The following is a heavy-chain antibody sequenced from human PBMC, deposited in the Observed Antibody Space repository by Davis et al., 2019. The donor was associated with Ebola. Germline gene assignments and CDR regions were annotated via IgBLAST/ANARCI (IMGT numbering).Heavy chain of an antibody. Sequence: SETLSLTCTVSGGSISSGDYYWSWIRQPPGKGLEWIGYIYYSGRTYYNPSLKSRVTISVDTSKNQFSLKLSSVTAADTAVYYCARAVEYYYYGMDVWGQGTTVTVSS. CDR3: ARAVEYYYYGMDV. CDR2: IYYSGRT. CDR1: GGSISSGDYY. J-gene: IGHJ6*02. V-gene: IGHV4-30-4*01.